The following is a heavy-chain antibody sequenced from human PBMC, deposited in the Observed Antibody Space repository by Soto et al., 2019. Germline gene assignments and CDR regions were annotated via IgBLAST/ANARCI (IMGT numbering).Heavy chain of an antibody. CDR2: ISSSSSYI. CDR3: ARDALCSGGSCYYYYYYYMDV. CDR1: GFTFSSYS. Sequence: VQLVESGGGLVKPGGSLRLSCAASGFTFSSYSMNWVRQAPGKGLEWVSSISSSSSYIYYADSVKGRFTISRDNAKNSLYLQMNSLRAEDTAVYYCARDALCSGGSCYYYYYYYMDVWGKGTTVTVSS. D-gene: IGHD2-15*01. J-gene: IGHJ6*03. V-gene: IGHV3-21*01.